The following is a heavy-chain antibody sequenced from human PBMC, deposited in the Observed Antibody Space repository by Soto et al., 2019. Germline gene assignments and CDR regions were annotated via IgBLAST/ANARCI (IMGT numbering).Heavy chain of an antibody. D-gene: IGHD1-26*01. CDR3: ARDRVGEPPPSYYGMDV. Sequence: EVQLVESGGGLVQPGGSLRLSCAASGFTFSSYSMNWVRQAPGKGLEWVSYISSSSSTIYYADSVKGRFTISRDNAKNSLYLQMNSLRDEDTAVYYCARDRVGEPPPSYYGMDVWGQGTTVSVSS. CDR2: ISSSSSTI. CDR1: GFTFSSYS. V-gene: IGHV3-48*02. J-gene: IGHJ6*02.